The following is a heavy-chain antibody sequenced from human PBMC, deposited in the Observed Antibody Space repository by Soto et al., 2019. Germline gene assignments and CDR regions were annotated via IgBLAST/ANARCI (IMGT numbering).Heavy chain of an antibody. CDR3: ARDSEEQKLFDY. Sequence: PGGSLRLSCAAYGFTFSSYSMNWVRQAPGKGLEWVSSISSSSSYIYYADSVKGRFTISRDNAKNSLYLQMNSLRAEDTAVYYCARDSEEQKLFDYWGQGTLVTVSS. D-gene: IGHD3-10*01. CDR2: ISSSSSYI. CDR1: GFTFSSYS. V-gene: IGHV3-21*01. J-gene: IGHJ4*02.